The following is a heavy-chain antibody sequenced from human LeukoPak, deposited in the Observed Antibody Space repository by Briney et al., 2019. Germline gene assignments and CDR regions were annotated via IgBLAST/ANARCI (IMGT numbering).Heavy chain of an antibody. CDR1: GGSFNGYY. J-gene: IGHJ5*02. CDR2: INHSGST. V-gene: IGHV4-34*01. CDR3: ARRGTLTVFGVATTNWFDP. Sequence: SETLSLTCAVYGGSFNGYYWNWIRQPPGKGLEWIGEINHSGSTNYNPSLKSRVTISVDTSKNQFSLKLSSVIAADTAVYYCARRGTLTVFGVATTNWFDPWGQGTLVTVSS. D-gene: IGHD3-3*01.